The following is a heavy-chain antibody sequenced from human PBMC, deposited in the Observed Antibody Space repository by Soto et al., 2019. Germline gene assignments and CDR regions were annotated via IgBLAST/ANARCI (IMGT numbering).Heavy chain of an antibody. CDR2: ISSSSSYI. Sequence: GGSLRLSCVASGFTFSSYSMNWVRQAPGKGLEWVSSISSSSSYIYYADSVKGRFTISRDNAKNSLYLQMNSLRAEDTAVYYCARDIVGATTFFAFDIWGQGTMVTVSS. J-gene: IGHJ3*02. CDR3: ARDIVGATTFFAFDI. CDR1: GFTFSSYS. D-gene: IGHD1-26*01. V-gene: IGHV3-21*01.